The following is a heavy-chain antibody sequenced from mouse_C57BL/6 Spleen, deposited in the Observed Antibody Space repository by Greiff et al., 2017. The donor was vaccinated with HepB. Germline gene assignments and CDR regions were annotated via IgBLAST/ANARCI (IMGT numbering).Heavy chain of an antibody. Sequence: VQLKQSGPELVKPGASVKISCKASGYSFTGYYMNWVKQSPEKSLEWIGEINPSTGGTTYNQKFKAKATLTVDKSSSTAYMQLKSLTSEDSAVYYCARDDGYDAMDYWGQGTSVTVSS. V-gene: IGHV1-42*01. J-gene: IGHJ4*01. CDR3: ARDDGYDAMDY. CDR2: INPSTGGT. CDR1: GYSFTGYY. D-gene: IGHD2-3*01.